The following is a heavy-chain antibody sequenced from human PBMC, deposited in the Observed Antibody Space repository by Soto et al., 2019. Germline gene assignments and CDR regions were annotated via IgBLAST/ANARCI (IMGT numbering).Heavy chain of an antibody. J-gene: IGHJ4*02. CDR3: ARDKSTTSCFDY. V-gene: IGHV3-30-3*01. CDR2: ISYDGSNK. D-gene: IGHD1-26*01. Sequence: GGSLRLSCAASGFTFSSYAMHWVRQAPGKGLEWVAVISYDGSNKYYADSVKGRFTNSRDNSKNTLYLQMNSLRAEDTAVYYCARDKSTTSCFDYWGQGTLVTVSS. CDR1: GFTFSSYA.